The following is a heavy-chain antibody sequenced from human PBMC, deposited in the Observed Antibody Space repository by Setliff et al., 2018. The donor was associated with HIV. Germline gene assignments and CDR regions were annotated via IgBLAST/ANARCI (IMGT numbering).Heavy chain of an antibody. CDR1: GGPISTNDYY. J-gene: IGHJ3*01. CDR2: VHYGGST. V-gene: IGHV4-39*07. D-gene: IGHD7-27*01. CDR3: ARGAGDRGDAFDV. Sequence: SETLSLTCTVSGGPISTNDYYWGFIRQSPGKGLEWIASVHYGGSTFYNPSLKSRVTISIDTSKNQFSLKLSFVTAADTAVYYCARGAGDRGDAFDVWGQGTMVTVSS.